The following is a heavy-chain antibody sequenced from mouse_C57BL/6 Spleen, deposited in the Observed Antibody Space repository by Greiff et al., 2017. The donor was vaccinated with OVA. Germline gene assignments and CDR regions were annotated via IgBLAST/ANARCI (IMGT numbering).Heavy chain of an antibody. CDR1: GFTFSDYG. CDR2: ISSGSSTI. V-gene: IGHV5-17*01. D-gene: IGHD2-3*01. CDR3: ARPGGYSWYFDV. Sequence: EVKLVESGGGLVKPGGSLKLSCAASGFTFSDYGMHWVRQAPEKGLEWVAYISSGSSTIYYADTVKGRFTISRDNAKNTLFLQMTSLRSEDTAMYYCARPGGYSWYFDVWGTGTTVTVSS. J-gene: IGHJ1*03.